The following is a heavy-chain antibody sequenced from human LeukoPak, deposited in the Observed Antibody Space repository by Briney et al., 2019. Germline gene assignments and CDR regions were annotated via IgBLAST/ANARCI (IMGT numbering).Heavy chain of an antibody. D-gene: IGHD6-13*01. J-gene: IGHJ4*02. CDR1: GFTFSSYS. V-gene: IGHV3-7*01. CDR3: ARDSLEYTTSSAAY. CDR2: IKQDGSEK. Sequence: GGSLRLSCAASGFTFSSYSINWVRQAPGKGLEWVAIIKQDGSEKYSVDSVKGRFIISRDNAKNSLYLQMNRLRVEDTALYYCARDSLEYTTSSAAYWGQGALVTVSS.